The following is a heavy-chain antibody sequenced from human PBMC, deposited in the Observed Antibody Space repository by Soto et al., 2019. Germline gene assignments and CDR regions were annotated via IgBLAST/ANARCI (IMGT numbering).Heavy chain of an antibody. CDR2: IKQDGSEK. D-gene: IGHD3-3*01. V-gene: IGHV3-7*03. CDR1: GFTFSSYW. CDR3: ARANYVEWLSHFDY. Sequence: TGGSLRLSCAASGFTFSSYWMSWVRQTPGKGLEWVANIKQDGSEKYYVDSVKGRFTISRDNAKNSLYLQMNSLRAEDTAVYYCARANYVEWLSHFDYWGQGTLVTVSS. J-gene: IGHJ4*02.